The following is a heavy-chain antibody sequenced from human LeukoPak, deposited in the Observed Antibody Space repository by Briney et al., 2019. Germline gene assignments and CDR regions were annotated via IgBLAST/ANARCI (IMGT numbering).Heavy chain of an antibody. Sequence: SETLSLTCAVYGGSFSGYYWSWIRQPPGKGLEWIGYIYYSGSTYYNPSFKSRVTISVDTSKNQFSLKLSSVTAADTAVYYCARVFPFDYYDSSGYYIDYWGQGTLVTVSS. J-gene: IGHJ4*02. V-gene: IGHV4-34*09. D-gene: IGHD3-22*01. CDR3: ARVFPFDYYDSSGYYIDY. CDR1: GGSFSGYY. CDR2: IYYSGST.